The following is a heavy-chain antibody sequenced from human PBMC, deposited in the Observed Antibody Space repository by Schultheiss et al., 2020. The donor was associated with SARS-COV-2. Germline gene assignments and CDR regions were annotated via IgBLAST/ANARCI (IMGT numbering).Heavy chain of an antibody. V-gene: IGHV4-59*12. CDR2: IYYSGST. CDR3: ARDLARIAAADGGVGY. CDR1: GGSISSYY. D-gene: IGHD6-13*01. Sequence: SETLSLTCTVSGGSISSYYWSWIRQPPGKGLEWIGYIYYSGSTNYNPSLKSRVTISVDTSKNQFSLKLSSVTAADTAVYYCARDLARIAAADGGVGYWGQGTLVTVSS. J-gene: IGHJ4*02.